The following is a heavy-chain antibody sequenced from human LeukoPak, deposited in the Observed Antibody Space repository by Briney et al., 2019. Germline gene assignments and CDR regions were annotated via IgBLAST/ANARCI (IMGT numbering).Heavy chain of an antibody. CDR2: INHSGST. V-gene: IGHV4-34*01. D-gene: IGHD3-9*01. J-gene: IGHJ4*02. CDR3: ARVRLYDILTGYPRAFEY. Sequence: PSETLSLTCAVYGGSFSDYFWLWIRQPPGKGLEWIGEINHSGSTNYNPSLKSRVTISVDTSKNQFSLKLNSVTAADTAVYYCARVRLYDILTGYPRAFEYWGQGTRVTVSS. CDR1: GGSFSDYF.